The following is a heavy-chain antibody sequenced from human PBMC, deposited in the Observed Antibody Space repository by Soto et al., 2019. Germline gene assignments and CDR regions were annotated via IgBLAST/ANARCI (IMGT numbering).Heavy chain of an antibody. CDR3: AREAGGSYYYYGMDV. J-gene: IGHJ6*02. CDR2: IYYSGST. V-gene: IGHV4-61*01. Sequence: KTSETLSLTCTVSGGSVSSGSYYWSWIRQPPGKGLEWIGYIYYSGSTNYDPSLKSRVTISVDTSKNQFSLKLSSVTAADTAVYYCAREAGGSYYYYGMDVWGQGTTVTVSS. CDR1: GGSVSSGSYY. D-gene: IGHD3-16*01.